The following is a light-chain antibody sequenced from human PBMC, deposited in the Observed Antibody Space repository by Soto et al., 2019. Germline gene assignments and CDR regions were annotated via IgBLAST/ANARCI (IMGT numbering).Light chain of an antibody. CDR3: QQYNNYPRT. J-gene: IGKJ1*01. CDR1: QSISSW. V-gene: IGKV1-5*01. CDR2: DAS. Sequence: DIHMTQSPSTLSASVGDRVTITCRASQSISSWLAWYQHKPGKAPKFLIYDASSLESGVPSRFSGSGSGTEFTLTISNLQPDDFATYFCQQYNNYPRTFGQGTKVDIK.